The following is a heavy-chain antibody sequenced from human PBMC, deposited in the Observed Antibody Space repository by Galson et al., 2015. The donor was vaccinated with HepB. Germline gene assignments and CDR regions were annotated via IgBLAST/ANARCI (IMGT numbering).Heavy chain of an antibody. CDR1: GYPSTFYY. J-gene: IGHJ4*02. CDR3: LVGGADGKFDH. CDR2: IQPSGGGT. V-gene: IGHV1-46*01. Sequence: SVKVSCKASGYPSTFYYLHWVRQAPGQGLEWMGIIQPSGGGTSYALKFQGRVELTRDTSTDTVYMQVSSLSSEDTALYYCLVGGADGKFDHWGQGTLVTVSS. D-gene: IGHD2-21*02.